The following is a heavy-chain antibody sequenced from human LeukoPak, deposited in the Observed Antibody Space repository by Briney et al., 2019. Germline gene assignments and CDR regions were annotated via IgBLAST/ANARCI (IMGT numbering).Heavy chain of an antibody. Sequence: GGSLRLSCAASTFTFSSYWMSWVRQAPGKGLEWVATIKDDGSEKLYVDSVSGRFTISRDNAKNSLYLQMNSLRAGDTAVYYCARRGTYQNWFDPWGQGTLVTVSS. CDR1: TFTFSSYW. V-gene: IGHV3-7*01. J-gene: IGHJ5*02. D-gene: IGHD3-16*01. CDR3: ARRGTYQNWFDP. CDR2: IKDDGSEK.